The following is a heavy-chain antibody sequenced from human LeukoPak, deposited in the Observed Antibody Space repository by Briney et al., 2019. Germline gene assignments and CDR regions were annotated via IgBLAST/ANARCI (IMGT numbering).Heavy chain of an antibody. Sequence: SETLSLTCTVSGFSISNSDSYWGWIRQPPGKGLEWIGTIYYSGNTHYNPSLKSRVTISIATSKNQFSLNLRSVTAADTAIYYCARDRMITGTDYWGQGTLVTVSS. J-gene: IGHJ4*02. CDR1: GFSISNSDSY. D-gene: IGHD6-13*01. V-gene: IGHV4-39*07. CDR2: IYYSGNT. CDR3: ARDRMITGTDY.